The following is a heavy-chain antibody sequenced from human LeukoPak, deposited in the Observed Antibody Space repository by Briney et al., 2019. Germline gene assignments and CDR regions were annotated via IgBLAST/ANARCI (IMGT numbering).Heavy chain of an antibody. J-gene: IGHJ4*02. Sequence: GGSLRLSCEASGFTFGGSAMSWVRQAPGKGLEWISDISGAGRETFYADSVKGRFTISRDNSKNTLYLQLSSLGAEDTAVYFCAKIDSPRVGWRAPFDYWGQGTLVTVSS. D-gene: IGHD6-19*01. CDR3: AKIDSPRVGWRAPFDY. CDR2: ISGAGRET. CDR1: GFTFGGSA. V-gene: IGHV3-23*01.